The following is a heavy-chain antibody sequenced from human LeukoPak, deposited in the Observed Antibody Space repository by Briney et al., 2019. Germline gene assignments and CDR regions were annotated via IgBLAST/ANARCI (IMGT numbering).Heavy chain of an antibody. Sequence: PSQTLSLTCTVSGGSISSGGNYWSWIRQHPGKGLEWMGYIYYSGSTYYNPSLKSRLTISVAASEDQVSLKLSSVTSAVTAVYYCARGSMAGPSCSTSRQSIDFWGQGTLVTVSS. J-gene: IGHJ4*02. CDR2: IYYSGST. V-gene: IGHV4-31*03. D-gene: IGHD2-2*01. CDR3: ARGSMAGPSCSTSRQSIDF. CDR1: GGSISSGGNY.